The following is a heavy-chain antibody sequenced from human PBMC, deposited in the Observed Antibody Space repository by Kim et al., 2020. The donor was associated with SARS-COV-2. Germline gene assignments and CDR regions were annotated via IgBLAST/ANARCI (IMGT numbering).Heavy chain of an antibody. CDR2: IKQDGSEK. J-gene: IGHJ6*02. V-gene: IGHV3-7*03. CDR3: ARESSSWYWYPYYYYYGMDV. D-gene: IGHD6-13*01. CDR1: GFTFSSYW. Sequence: GSLRLSCAASGFTFSSYWMSWVRQAPGKGLEWVANIKQDGSEKYYVDSVKGRFTISRDNAKNSLYLQMNSLRAEDTAVYYCARESSSWYWYPYYYYYGMDVWGQGTTVTVSS.